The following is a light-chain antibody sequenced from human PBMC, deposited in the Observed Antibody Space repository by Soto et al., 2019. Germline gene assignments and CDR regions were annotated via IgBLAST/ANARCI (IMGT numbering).Light chain of an antibody. CDR1: HSVSSD. J-gene: IGKJ1*01. CDR3: QQYNNWPPT. Sequence: AKSTGAVSLSTGESTARSSVASHSVSSDLAWYQQKPGQAPRLLIYGASTRAIGIPARFSGSGSGTEFTLTISSLQSEDFAVYYCQQYNNWPPTFGQGTKVDI. V-gene: IGKV3-15*01. CDR2: GAS.